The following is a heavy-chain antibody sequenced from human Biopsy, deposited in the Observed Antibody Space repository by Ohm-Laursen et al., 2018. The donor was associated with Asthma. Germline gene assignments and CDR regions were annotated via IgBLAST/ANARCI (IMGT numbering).Heavy chain of an antibody. D-gene: IGHD3-9*01. J-gene: IGHJ3*02. CDR1: GYTFISYA. CDR3: ARTYYDFLTGQVIDAFAI. CDR2: INAGNGNT. Sequence: SVKVSCKASGYTFISYAIHWVRQAPGQRLEWMGWINAGNGNTKYSQKFQGRVTITRDTSASTAYMEPSSLRSEDTAVYYCARTYYDFLTGQVIDAFAIWGQGTMVTVSS. V-gene: IGHV1-3*01.